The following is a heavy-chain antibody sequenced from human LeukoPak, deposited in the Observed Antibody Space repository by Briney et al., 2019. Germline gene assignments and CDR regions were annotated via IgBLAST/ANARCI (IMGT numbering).Heavy chain of an antibody. D-gene: IGHD6-13*01. CDR2: IHTNGNT. CDR3: ASSRTAASSNWFDP. J-gene: IGHJ5*02. CDR1: GLVVSSNY. Sequence: GGSLRLSCAASGLVVSSNYMTWVRQAPGKGLEWVSIIHTNGNTYYADSVKGRFTISRDNSKNTLYLQMNSLRTEDTAVYYCASSRTAASSNWFDPWGQGTLVTVSS. V-gene: IGHV3-53*01.